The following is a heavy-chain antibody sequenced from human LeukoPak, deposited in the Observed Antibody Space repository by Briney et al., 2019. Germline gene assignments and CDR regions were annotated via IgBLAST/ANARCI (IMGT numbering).Heavy chain of an antibody. CDR1: GYAFTNYF. CDR2: INPIGGST. Sequence: ASVKVSRKASGYAFTNYFMHWVRQAPGQGLEWMGIINPIGGSTTYAQKFQGRVTMTRDTSTNTVYMELSSLTSEDTAVYYCARLGAYLRSFDYWGQGTLVTVSS. D-gene: IGHD3-10*01. J-gene: IGHJ4*02. CDR3: ARLGAYLRSFDY. V-gene: IGHV1-46*01.